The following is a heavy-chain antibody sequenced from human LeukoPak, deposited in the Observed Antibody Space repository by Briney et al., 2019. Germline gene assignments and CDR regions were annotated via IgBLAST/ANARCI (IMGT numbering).Heavy chain of an antibody. CDR2: TNPNSGGT. J-gene: IGHJ4*02. CDR1: GYTFTGYY. V-gene: IGHV1-2*02. D-gene: IGHD6-13*01. CDR3: ARDAQQLVRGEPDY. Sequence: ASVKVSCKASGYTFTGYYMHWVRQAPGQGLEWMGWTNPNSGGTNYAQKFQGRVTMTRDTSISTAYMELSRLRSDDTAVYYCARDAQQLVRGEPDYWGQGTLVTVSS.